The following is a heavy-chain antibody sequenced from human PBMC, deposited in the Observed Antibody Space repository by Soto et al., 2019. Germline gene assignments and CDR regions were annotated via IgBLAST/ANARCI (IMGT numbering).Heavy chain of an antibody. CDR1: GYRFTLYC. Sequence: RDSLNLSCTGSGYRFTLYCIGWVLPLPGKGLEWMGIIYPGDSDTRYSPSFQGQVTISADKSISTAYLQWSSLKASDTAMYYCAILTVTTDYGMDVWGQGTTVTVSS. D-gene: IGHD4-17*01. V-gene: IGHV5-51*01. J-gene: IGHJ6*02. CDR3: AILTVTTDYGMDV. CDR2: IYPGDSDT.